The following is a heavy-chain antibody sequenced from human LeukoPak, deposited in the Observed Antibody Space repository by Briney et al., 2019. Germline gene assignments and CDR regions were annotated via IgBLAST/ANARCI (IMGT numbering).Heavy chain of an antibody. CDR3: VRGPGTTRYYFDY. CDR1: GDSVSSNSAA. D-gene: IGHD1-1*01. CDR2: TYYRSKWYN. V-gene: IGHV6-1*01. J-gene: IGHJ4*02. Sequence: SQTLSLTCAISGDSVSSNSAAWNWLRQSPSRGLEWLGRTYYRSKWYNDYAVSVKSRITINPDTSKNQFSLQLNSVTPEDTAVYYCVRGPGTTRYYFDYWGQGTLVTVSS.